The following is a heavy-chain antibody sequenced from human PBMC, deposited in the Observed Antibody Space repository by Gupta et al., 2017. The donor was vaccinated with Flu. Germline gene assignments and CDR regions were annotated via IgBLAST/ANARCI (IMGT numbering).Heavy chain of an antibody. J-gene: IGHJ6*02. CDR1: GFTFDVYA. D-gene: IGHD3-3*01. V-gene: IGHV3-9*01. Sequence: EVQLVESGGGLVQPGRSLRLSCAASGFTFDVYAMHWVLQAPGKGLEWVSGISWNSGSIGYADSVKGRFTISRDNAKNSLYLQMNSLRAEDTALYYCAKDMGTRDFWSGYPNPHVNGMDVWGQGTTVTVSS. CDR2: ISWNSGSI. CDR3: AKDMGTRDFWSGYPNPHVNGMDV.